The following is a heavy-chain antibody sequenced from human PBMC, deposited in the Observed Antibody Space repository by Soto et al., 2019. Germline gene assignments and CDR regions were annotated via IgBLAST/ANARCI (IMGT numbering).Heavy chain of an antibody. D-gene: IGHD2-21*02. CDR3: AKDLHIVVVTGAFDI. V-gene: IGHV3-30*18. J-gene: IGHJ3*02. CDR2: ISYDGSNK. Sequence: GGSLRLSCAASGFTFSSYGMHWVRQAPGKGLEWVAVISYDGSNKYYADSVKGRFTISRDNSKNTLYLQMNSLRAEDTAVYYCAKDLHIVVVTGAFDIWGQGTMVTVSS. CDR1: GFTFSSYG.